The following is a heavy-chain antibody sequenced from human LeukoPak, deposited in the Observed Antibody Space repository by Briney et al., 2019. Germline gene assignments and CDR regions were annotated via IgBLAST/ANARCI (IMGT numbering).Heavy chain of an antibody. CDR2: INHSGST. CDR3: ARLPVARRRYCSSTSCYMDY. J-gene: IGHJ4*02. V-gene: IGHV4-34*01. Sequence: PSETLSLTCAVYGGSFSGYYWSWIRQPPGKGLEWIGEINHSGSTNYNPSLKSRVTISVDTSKNQFSLKLSSVTAADTAVYYCARLPVARRRYCSSTSCYMDYWGQGTLVTVSS. D-gene: IGHD2-2*02. CDR1: GGSFSGYY.